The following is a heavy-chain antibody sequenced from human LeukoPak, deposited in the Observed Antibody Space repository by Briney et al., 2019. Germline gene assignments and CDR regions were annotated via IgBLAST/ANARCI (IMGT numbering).Heavy chain of an antibody. CDR3: ARDGSGSDYGMDV. V-gene: IGHV4-59*01. Sequence: SETLSLTCTVSGGSISSYYWSWIRQPPGKGLEWIGYIYYSGSTNYNPSLKSRVTISVDTSKNQFSLKLGSVTAADTAVYYCARDGSGSDYGMDVWGQGTTVTVSS. J-gene: IGHJ6*02. CDR2: IYYSGST. D-gene: IGHD3-10*01. CDR1: GGSISSYY.